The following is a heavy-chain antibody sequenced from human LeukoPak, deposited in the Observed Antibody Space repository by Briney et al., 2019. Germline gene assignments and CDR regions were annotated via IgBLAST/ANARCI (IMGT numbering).Heavy chain of an antibody. CDR1: GFTFSRSA. J-gene: IGHJ4*02. CDR2: ISGSGDAT. CDR3: ARGYYYDSGGYPIDY. V-gene: IGHV3-23*01. Sequence: GGSLRLSCAGSGFTFSRSAMSWVRQAPGKGLEWVSAISGSGDATYYADSVKGRYTISRDNSKNTLYVQMNSLRAEDTALYYCARGYYYDSGGYPIDYWGQGALVTVSS. D-gene: IGHD3-22*01.